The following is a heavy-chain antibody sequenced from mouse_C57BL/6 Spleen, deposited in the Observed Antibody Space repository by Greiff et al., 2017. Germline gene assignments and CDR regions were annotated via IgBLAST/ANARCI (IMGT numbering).Heavy chain of an antibody. CDR2: IDPSDSYT. V-gene: IGHV1-50*01. D-gene: IGHD1-1*01. J-gene: IGHJ2*01. Sequence: VQLQQPGAGLVKPGASVKLSCKASGYTFTSYWMQWVKQRPGQGLEWIGEIDPSDSYTNYNQKFKGKATLTVDTSSSTAYMQLSSLTSEDSAVYYCANYYGSSPSYYFDYWGQGTTLTVSS. CDR3: ANYYGSSPSYYFDY. CDR1: GYTFTSYW.